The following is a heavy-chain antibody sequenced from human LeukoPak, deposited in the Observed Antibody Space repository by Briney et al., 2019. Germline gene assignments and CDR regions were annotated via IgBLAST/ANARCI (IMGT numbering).Heavy chain of an antibody. CDR2: INHSGST. Sequence: SETLSLTCAVYGGSFSGYYWSWIRQPPGKGLEWIGEINHSGSTNYNPSLKSRVTISVDTSKNQFSLKLSSVTAADTAVYYCARAPKLPYSSSWYSYYYYYGMDVWGQGTTVTFSS. D-gene: IGHD6-13*01. J-gene: IGHJ6*02. V-gene: IGHV4-34*01. CDR1: GGSFSGYY. CDR3: ARAPKLPYSSSWYSYYYYYGMDV.